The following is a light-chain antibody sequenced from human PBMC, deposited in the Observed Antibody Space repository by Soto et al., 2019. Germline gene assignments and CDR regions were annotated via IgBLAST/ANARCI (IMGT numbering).Light chain of an antibody. V-gene: IGKV1-5*01. Sequence: DIQMTQSPSTLSASVGDGVIITCRASQGISTFLAWYQQHPGTAPKRLIYDASNLQSGVPSRFSGSGSGTEFTLTISSLQPDDFATYYCQHYNSYSEAFGQGTKVDI. J-gene: IGKJ1*01. CDR1: QGISTF. CDR3: QHYNSYSEA. CDR2: DAS.